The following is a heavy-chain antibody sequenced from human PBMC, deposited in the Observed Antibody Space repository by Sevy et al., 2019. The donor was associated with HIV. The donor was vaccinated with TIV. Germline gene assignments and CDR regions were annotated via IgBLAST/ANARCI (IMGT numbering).Heavy chain of an antibody. J-gene: IGHJ4*02. CDR2: IKQDGSEK. Sequence: GGSLRLSCAASGFTFSSYWMSWVRQAPGKGLEWAANIKQDGSEKYYVDSVKGRFTISRDNAKNSLYLQMNSLRAEDTAVYYCARRPIVGATFFDYWGQGTLVTVSS. V-gene: IGHV3-7*03. CDR1: GFTFSSYW. CDR3: ARRPIVGATFFDY. D-gene: IGHD1-26*01.